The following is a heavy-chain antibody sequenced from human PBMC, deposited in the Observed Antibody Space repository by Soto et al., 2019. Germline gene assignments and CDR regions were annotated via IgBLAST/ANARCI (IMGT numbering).Heavy chain of an antibody. CDR3: ARKWRDYGDYDY. CDR1: GYTFTSYA. CDR2: INAGNANT. J-gene: IGHJ4*02. V-gene: IGHV1-3*01. D-gene: IGHD4-17*01. Sequence: GASVKVPCKASGYTFTSYAMHWVRQAPGQRLEWMGWINAGNANTKYAQKFQGRVTITRDTSASTACMELSSLRSENTAVYYCARKWRDYGDYDYWGQGTLVTVS.